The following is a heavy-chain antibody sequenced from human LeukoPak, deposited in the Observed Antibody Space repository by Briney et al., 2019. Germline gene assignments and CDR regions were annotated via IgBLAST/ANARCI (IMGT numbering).Heavy chain of an antibody. CDR3: ARDYSRTPWHDAFDI. CDR1: SGSFSGYY. CDR2: INHSGST. D-gene: IGHD2-15*01. J-gene: IGHJ3*02. Sequence: SETLSLTCSVYSGSFSGYYWSWIRQPPGKGLEWIGEINHSGSTNYNPSLKSRVTISVDTSKNQFSLKLSSVTAADTAVYYCARDYSRTPWHDAFDIWGQGTMVTVSS. V-gene: IGHV4-34*01.